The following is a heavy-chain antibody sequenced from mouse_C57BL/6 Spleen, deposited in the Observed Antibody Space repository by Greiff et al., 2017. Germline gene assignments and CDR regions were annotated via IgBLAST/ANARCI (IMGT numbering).Heavy chain of an antibody. CDR2: ISDGGSYT. J-gene: IGHJ3*01. D-gene: IGHD2-1*01. V-gene: IGHV5-4*01. CDR1: GFTFSSYA. Sequence: EVQVVESGGGLVKPGGSLKLSCAASGFTFSSYAMSWVRQTPEKRLEWVATISDGGSYTYYPDNVKGRFTISRDNAKNNLYLQMSHLKSEDTAMYYCARDLDGNFAYWGQGTLVTVSA. CDR3: ARDLDGNFAY.